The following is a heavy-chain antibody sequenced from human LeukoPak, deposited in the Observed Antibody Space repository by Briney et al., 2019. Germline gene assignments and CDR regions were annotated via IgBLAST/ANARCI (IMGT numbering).Heavy chain of an antibody. CDR1: AYTFTSYD. J-gene: IGHJ4*02. CDR3: ARVTAMIPPVY. D-gene: IGHD3-22*01. Sequence: ASVKVSCKASAYTFTSYDINWVRQATGQGLEWMGWMNPNSGNTNYAQKLQCRVTMTTDTSTSTAYMELRSLRSDDTAVYYCARVTAMIPPVYWGQGTLVTVSS. CDR2: MNPNSGNT. V-gene: IGHV1-18*01.